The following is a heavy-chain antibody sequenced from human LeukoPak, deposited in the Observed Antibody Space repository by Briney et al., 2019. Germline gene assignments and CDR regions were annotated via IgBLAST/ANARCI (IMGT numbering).Heavy chain of an antibody. Sequence: ASVKVSCKVSGYTPTELSMHWVRQAPRQELEWMGGFDPEDGETIYAQKFQGRVTMTEDTSTHTAYMELSSLRSEDTAVYYCATEWTSSQNPNDAFDIWGQGTMVTVSS. CDR2: FDPEDGET. V-gene: IGHV1-24*01. J-gene: IGHJ3*02. D-gene: IGHD6-13*01. CDR1: GYTPTELS. CDR3: ATEWTSSQNPNDAFDI.